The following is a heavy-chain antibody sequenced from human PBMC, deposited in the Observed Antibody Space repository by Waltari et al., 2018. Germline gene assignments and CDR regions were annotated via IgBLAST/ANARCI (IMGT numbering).Heavy chain of an antibody. J-gene: IGHJ4*02. V-gene: IGHV3-48*01. CDR3: AREFGTIARFDY. CDR1: GYTFSDTT. CDR2: IRGNSVYI. Sequence: EVQLVESGGGLVQPGGSLRLSCVASGYTFSDTTIIWVRQAPGKGLEWISYIRGNSVYIYYADSVKGRFIVSRDNAQNTAFLQMNTLRAEDTAVYYCAREFGTIARFDYWGQGTLVAVSS. D-gene: IGHD3-16*01.